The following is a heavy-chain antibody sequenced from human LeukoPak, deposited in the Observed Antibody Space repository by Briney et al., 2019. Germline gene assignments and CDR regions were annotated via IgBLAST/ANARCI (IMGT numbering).Heavy chain of an antibody. D-gene: IGHD6-6*01. CDR2: IIPIFGIA. CDR3: ARAVAARPFDP. V-gene: IGHV1-69*04. J-gene: IGHJ5*02. CDR1: GGTFSSYA. Sequence: SVKVSCKASGGTFSSYAISWVRQAPGQGLEWMGRIIPIFGIANYAQKFQGRVTINADKSTSTAYMELSSLRSEDTAVYYCARAVAARPFDPWGQGTLVTVSS.